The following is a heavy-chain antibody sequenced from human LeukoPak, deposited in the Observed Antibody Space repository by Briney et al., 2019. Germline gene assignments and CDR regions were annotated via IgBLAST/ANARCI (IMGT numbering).Heavy chain of an antibody. CDR1: GGTFSSYA. CDR3: ARDHSSGLYYFDY. V-gene: IGHV1-69*13. J-gene: IGHJ4*02. Sequence: SVKVSCKASGGTFSSYAINWVRQAPGQGLEWMGGIIPIFGTANYAQKFQGRVTITADESTNTAYMELSSLRSEDTAVYYCARDHSSGLYYFDYWGQGTLVTVSS. CDR2: IIPIFGTA. D-gene: IGHD6-19*01.